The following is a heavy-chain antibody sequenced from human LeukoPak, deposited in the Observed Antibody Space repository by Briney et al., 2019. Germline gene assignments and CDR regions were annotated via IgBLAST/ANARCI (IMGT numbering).Heavy chain of an antibody. Sequence: GGSLRLSCAASGFSFSDYYMTWIRQAPGKGLEWVSYISGGSGYTNYADSVKGRFTISRDNSKNTLYLQMNSLRAEDTAVYFCAKDFDVDTAIISYFDCWGQGTLVTVSS. V-gene: IGHV3-11*05. CDR1: GFSFSDYY. CDR2: ISGGSGYT. D-gene: IGHD5-18*01. J-gene: IGHJ4*02. CDR3: AKDFDVDTAIISYFDC.